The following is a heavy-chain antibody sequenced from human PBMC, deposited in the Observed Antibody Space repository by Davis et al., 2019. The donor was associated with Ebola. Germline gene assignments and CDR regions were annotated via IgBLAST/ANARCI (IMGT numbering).Heavy chain of an antibody. V-gene: IGHV3-23*01. CDR2: TSSSGDSR. CDR1: GFIFTNYA. J-gene: IGHJ5*01. CDR3: ARGGGSSWFAY. Sequence: GESLKISCAASGFIFTNYAMSWVRQAPGKGLEWVSATSSSGDSRHDADSVKGRFAISRDNSKDTLYLQMNSLRIEDTGVYYCARGGGSSWFAYWGQGTLVSVSS. D-gene: IGHD6-13*01.